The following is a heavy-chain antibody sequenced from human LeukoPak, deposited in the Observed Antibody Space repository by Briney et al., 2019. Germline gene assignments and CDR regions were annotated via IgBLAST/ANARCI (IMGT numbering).Heavy chain of an antibody. CDR2: ISSSGSTI. CDR3: ARDVRYSYGYDYFDY. CDR1: GFTFSDYY. D-gene: IGHD5-18*01. Sequence: PGGSLGLSCAASGFTFSDYYMSWIRQAPGKGLEWVSYISSSGSTIYYADSVKGRFTISRDNAKNSLYLQMNSLRAEDTAVYYCARDVRYSYGYDYFDYWGQGTLVTVSP. J-gene: IGHJ4*02. V-gene: IGHV3-11*01.